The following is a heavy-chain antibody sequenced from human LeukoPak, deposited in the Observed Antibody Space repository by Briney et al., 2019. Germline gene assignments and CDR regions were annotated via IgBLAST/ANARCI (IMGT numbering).Heavy chain of an antibody. CDR3: ASLGTNDILKGVQNIQFGNYYYGMDV. CDR1: GGSFSGYY. J-gene: IGHJ6*02. CDR2: INHSGST. D-gene: IGHD3-9*01. V-gene: IGHV4-34*01. Sequence: SETLSLTCAVYGGSFSGYYWSWIRQSPGKGLEWIGEINHSGSTNYNPSLKSRVTISVDTSKNQFSLKLSSVTAADTAVYYCASLGTNDILKGVQNIQFGNYYYGMDVWGQGTTVTVSS.